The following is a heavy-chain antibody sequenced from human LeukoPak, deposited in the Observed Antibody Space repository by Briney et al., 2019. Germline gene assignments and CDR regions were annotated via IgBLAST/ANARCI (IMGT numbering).Heavy chain of an antibody. J-gene: IGHJ4*02. V-gene: IGHV4-39*07. Sequence: SETLSLTCTVSGGSSSSSSYYWGWIRQPPGKGLEWIGSIYYSGSTCYNPSLKSRVTISVDTSKNQFSLKLSSVTAADTAVYYCARIRPRLMATRNPPFDYWGQGTLVTVSS. CDR1: GGSSSSSSYY. D-gene: IGHD5-24*01. CDR2: IYYSGST. CDR3: ARIRPRLMATRNPPFDY.